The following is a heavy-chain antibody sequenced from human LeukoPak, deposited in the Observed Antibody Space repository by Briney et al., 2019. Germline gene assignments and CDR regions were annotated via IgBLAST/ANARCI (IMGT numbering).Heavy chain of an antibody. CDR1: GFTFDDYT. V-gene: IGHV3-43*01. D-gene: IGHD2-2*01. J-gene: IGHJ4*02. CDR2: ISWDGGSR. CDR3: ASGVSSTSCYVDY. Sequence: GGSLRLSCAASGFTFDDYTIHWVRQAPGKGLEWVSLISWDGGSRYYADSVKGRFTISRDNAKNSLYLQMDSLRAEDTAVYYCASGVSSTSCYVDYWGQGTLVTVSS.